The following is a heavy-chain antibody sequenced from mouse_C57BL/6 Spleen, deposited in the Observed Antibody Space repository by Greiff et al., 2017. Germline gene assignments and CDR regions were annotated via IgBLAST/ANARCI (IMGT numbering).Heavy chain of an antibody. Sequence: QVQLQQPGAELVKPGASVKLSCKASGYTFTSYWMHWVKQRPGQGLEWIGMIHPNSGSTNYNEKFKSKATLTVDKSSSTAYMQLSSRTSEDSAVYYCARESVGYAMDYWGQGTSVTVSS. CDR1: GYTFTSYW. D-gene: IGHD4-1*01. CDR3: ARESVGYAMDY. J-gene: IGHJ4*01. V-gene: IGHV1-64*01. CDR2: IHPNSGST.